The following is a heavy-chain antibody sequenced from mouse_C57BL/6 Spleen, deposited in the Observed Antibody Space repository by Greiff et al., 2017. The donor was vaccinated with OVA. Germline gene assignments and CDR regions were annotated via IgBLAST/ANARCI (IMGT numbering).Heavy chain of an antibody. CDR3: ARRSTTDYFDY. J-gene: IGHJ2*01. V-gene: IGHV1-82*01. D-gene: IGHD1-1*01. CDR2: IYPADGDT. Sequence: QVQLQQSGPELVKPGASVKISCKASGYAFSSSWMNWVKQRPGKGLEWIGRIYPADGDTNYNGKFKGKATLTADKSSSTAYMQLSSLTSEDSAVYFCARRSTTDYFDYWGQGTTLTVSS. CDR1: GYAFSSSW.